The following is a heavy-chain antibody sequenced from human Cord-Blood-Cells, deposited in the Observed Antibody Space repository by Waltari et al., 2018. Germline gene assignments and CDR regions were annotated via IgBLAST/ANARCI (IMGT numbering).Heavy chain of an antibody. CDR3: ARFSDRTAALYYGMDV. CDR2: LNPIFGTA. V-gene: IGHV1-69*01. CDR1: GGTFSSHA. J-gene: IGHJ6*02. Sequence: VQLVQSGAEVKQPGSTVKVSCKASGGTFSSHANSRLRQAPGQGLEWMGGLNPIFGTANYAQKFQGRVTITADEATSTAYMELSSLRSEDTAVYYCARFSDRTAALYYGMDVWGQGTTVTVSS. D-gene: IGHD6-13*01.